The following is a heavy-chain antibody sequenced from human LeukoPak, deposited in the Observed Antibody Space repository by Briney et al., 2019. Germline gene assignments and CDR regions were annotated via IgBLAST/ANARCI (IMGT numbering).Heavy chain of an antibody. CDR1: GFTFSSYW. V-gene: IGHV3-7*01. CDR2: IKQDGSEK. D-gene: IGHD3-22*01. J-gene: IGHJ4*02. Sequence: GSLRLSCAASGFTFSSYWMSWVRQAPGKGPEWVANIKQDGSEKYYVDSVKGRFTISRDNAKNSLYLQMNSLRAEDTAVYYCARPPYYYDSSGYYYFDYWGQGTLVTVSS. CDR3: ARPPYYYDSSGYYYFDY.